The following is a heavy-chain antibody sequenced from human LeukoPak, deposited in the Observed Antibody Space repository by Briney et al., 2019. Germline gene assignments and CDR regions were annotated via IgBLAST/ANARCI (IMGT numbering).Heavy chain of an antibody. V-gene: IGHV3-64*01. J-gene: IGHJ4*02. D-gene: IGHD3-22*01. CDR1: GFTFSSHA. CDR3: ARDRSRSGYLSFDF. CDR2: ISSNGGST. Sequence: GGSLRLSCAASGFTFSSHAMHWVRQAPGKGLEYVSSISSNGGSTYYANSVKGRFIISRDNSKNMMYLQMGSLRAEDMAVYYCARDRSRSGYLSFDFWGQGTLVTVSS.